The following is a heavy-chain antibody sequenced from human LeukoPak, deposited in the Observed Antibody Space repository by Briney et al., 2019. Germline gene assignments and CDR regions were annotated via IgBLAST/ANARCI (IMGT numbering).Heavy chain of an antibody. CDR2: INPNRGGT. D-gene: IGHD1-26*01. CDR3: ARDGRGSYYYYYYKDV. J-gene: IGHJ6*03. V-gene: IGHV1-2*02. Sequence: ASVKVSCKASGYTFTGYYMHWVRQAPGQGLEWMGWINPNRGGTNYAQKFQGRVTMTRDTSISTAYMELSRLRSDDTAVYYCARDGRGSYYYYYYKDVWGKGTTVTVSS. CDR1: GYTFTGYY.